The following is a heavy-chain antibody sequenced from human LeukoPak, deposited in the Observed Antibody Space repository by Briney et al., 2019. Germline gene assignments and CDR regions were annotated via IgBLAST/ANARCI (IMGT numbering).Heavy chain of an antibody. CDR1: GFTFSSYA. CDR2: ISGSGGST. J-gene: IGHJ4*02. D-gene: IGHD3-22*01. V-gene: IGHV3-23*01. CDR3: ATSEASTMIVVVITGSPFDY. Sequence: GGSLRLSCAASGFTFSSYAMSWVRQAPGKGLEWVSAISGSGGSTYYADSVKGRFTISRDNSKNTLYLQMNSLRAEDTAVYYCATSEASTMIVVVITGSPFDYWGQGTLVTVSS.